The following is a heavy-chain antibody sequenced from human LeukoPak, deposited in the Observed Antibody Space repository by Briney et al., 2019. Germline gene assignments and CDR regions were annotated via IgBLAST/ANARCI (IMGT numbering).Heavy chain of an antibody. J-gene: IGHJ6*02. CDR2: ISGSGGST. CDR1: GFTFSNYA. CDR3: AKDQGFWSGYYKVNYYYGMDV. Sequence: GGSLRLSCAASGFTFSNYAMSWVRQAPGKGLEWVSAISGSGGSTYYADSVKGRFTISRDNSKNTLYLQMNSLRAEDTAVYYCAKDQGFWSGYYKVNYYYGMDVWGQGTTVTVSS. V-gene: IGHV3-23*01. D-gene: IGHD3-3*01.